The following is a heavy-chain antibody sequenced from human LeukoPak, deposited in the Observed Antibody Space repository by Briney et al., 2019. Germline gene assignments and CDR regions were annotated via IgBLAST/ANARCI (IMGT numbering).Heavy chain of an antibody. J-gene: IGHJ4*02. Sequence: PSETLSLTCTVSGGSISSYYWSWIRQPPGKGLEWIGYMDYSGSTNYNPSLKSRVSISVDTSKNQFSLKLRSVTAADTAVYYCARHGGDYTFDYWSQGTLVTVSS. V-gene: IGHV4-59*08. CDR1: GGSISSYY. CDR3: ARHGGDYTFDY. D-gene: IGHD4-17*01. CDR2: MDYSGST.